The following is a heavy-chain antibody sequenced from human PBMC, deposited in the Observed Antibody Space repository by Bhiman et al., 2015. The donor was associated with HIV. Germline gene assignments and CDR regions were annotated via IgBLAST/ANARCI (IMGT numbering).Heavy chain of an antibody. Sequence: EVQVVESGGGVVRPGGSLRLSCAASGFTFDDYAMTWVRQAPGKGLEWVSGINWNGGSTGYADSVKGRFTISRDNAKNSLYLQMNSLRAEDTALYYCARLDYYYDSSGYYGPIDYWGQGTLVTVSS. CDR3: ARLDYYYDSSGYYGPIDY. CDR1: GFTFDDYA. D-gene: IGHD3-22*01. J-gene: IGHJ4*02. V-gene: IGHV3-20*04. CDR2: INWNGGST.